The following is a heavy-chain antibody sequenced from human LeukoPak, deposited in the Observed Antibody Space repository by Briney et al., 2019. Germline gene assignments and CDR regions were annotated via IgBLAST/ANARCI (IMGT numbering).Heavy chain of an antibody. Sequence: GRSLRLSCAASGFTFNDCAMHWVRQASGKGLEWVSGISWNSGSIVYADSVKGRFTISRDNAKNSLYLQMSGLRAEDTALYYCAKGVVSSTNCYHDYWGQGTLVTVSS. D-gene: IGHD2-2*01. J-gene: IGHJ4*02. CDR1: GFTFNDCA. CDR3: AKGVVSSTNCYHDY. V-gene: IGHV3-9*01. CDR2: ISWNSGSI.